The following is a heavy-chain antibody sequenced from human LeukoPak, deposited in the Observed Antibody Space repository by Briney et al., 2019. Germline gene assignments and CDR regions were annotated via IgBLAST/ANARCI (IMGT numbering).Heavy chain of an antibody. CDR3: ARELRYFEENIKYLDS. V-gene: IGHV4-38-2*02. D-gene: IGHD3-9*01. Sequence: PSETLSLTCTVSGYSISSGYYWGWIRQPPGKGLEWIGSIYHSGSTYYNPSLKSRVTISVDTSKNQFSLKLSSVTAADTAVYYCARELRYFEENIKYLDSWGQGILVTVSS. J-gene: IGHJ5*01. CDR1: GYSISSGYY. CDR2: IYHSGST.